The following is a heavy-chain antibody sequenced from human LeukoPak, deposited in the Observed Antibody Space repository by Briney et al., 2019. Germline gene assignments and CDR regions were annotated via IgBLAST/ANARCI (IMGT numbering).Heavy chain of an antibody. CDR1: GGSISSSSYY. Sequence: SETLSLTCTVSGGSISSSSYYWGWIRQPPGKGLEWIGSIYYSGSTYYSPSLKSRVTISVDTSKNQFSLKLSSVTAADTAVYYCAGARANWFDPWGQGTLVTVSS. D-gene: IGHD3-10*01. CDR3: AGARANWFDP. CDR2: IYYSGST. V-gene: IGHV4-39*01. J-gene: IGHJ5*02.